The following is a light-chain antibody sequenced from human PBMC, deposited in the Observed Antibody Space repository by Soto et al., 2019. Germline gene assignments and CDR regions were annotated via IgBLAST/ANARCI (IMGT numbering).Light chain of an antibody. CDR2: GAS. J-gene: IGKJ2*01. CDR1: QGISTW. V-gene: IGKV1-12*01. Sequence: DIQMTQSPSSVSASVGDRVTITCRASQGISTWLAWYQQKPGKVPKLLIYGASSLQTGVPSRFSGSGSGTDLTLTISSLQAEDFATYYCQQASCLPHTFGQGTKLEIK. CDR3: QQASCLPHT.